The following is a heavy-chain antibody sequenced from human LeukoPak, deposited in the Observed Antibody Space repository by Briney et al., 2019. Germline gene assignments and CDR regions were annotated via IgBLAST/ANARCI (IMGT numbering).Heavy chain of an antibody. J-gene: IGHJ4*02. Sequence: ASVKVSCKASGYTFTDYYMHWVRQAPGQGLEWMGRINPNSGGTNYAQKFQGRVTMTRDTSISTAYMELSRLRSDDTAVYYCARASYYYDSSGYPGYYFDYWSQGTLVTVSS. CDR2: INPNSGGT. D-gene: IGHD3-22*01. V-gene: IGHV1-2*06. CDR1: GYTFTDYY. CDR3: ARASYYYDSSGYPGYYFDY.